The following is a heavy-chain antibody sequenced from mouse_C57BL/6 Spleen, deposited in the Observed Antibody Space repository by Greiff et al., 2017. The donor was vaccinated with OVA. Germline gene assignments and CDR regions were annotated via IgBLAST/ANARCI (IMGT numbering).Heavy chain of an antibody. J-gene: IGHJ4*01. CDR1: GYTFTDYS. D-gene: IGHD2-4*01. CDR2: IYPGSGNT. Sequence: VQLQQSGAELVRPGASVKLSCKASGYTFTDYSINWVKQRPGQGLEWIARIYPGSGNTYYNEKFKGKATLTAEKSSSTAYMQLSSLTSEDSAVYFCARGGLRRPYSMDYWGQGTSVTVSS. V-gene: IGHV1-76*01. CDR3: ARGGLRRPYSMDY.